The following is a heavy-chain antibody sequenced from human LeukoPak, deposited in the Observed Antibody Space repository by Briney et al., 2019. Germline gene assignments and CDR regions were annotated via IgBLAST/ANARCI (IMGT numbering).Heavy chain of an antibody. CDR3: ARLSGSYWGAFDI. CDR2: INPSGGST. D-gene: IGHD1-26*01. Sequence: GASVKVSCKASGYTFTSYYMHWVRQAPGQGLEWMGIINPSGGSTSYAQKFQGRVTITADESTSTAYMELSSLRSEDTAVYYCARLSGSYWGAFDIWGQGTMVTVSS. V-gene: IGHV1-46*01. CDR1: GYTFTSYY. J-gene: IGHJ3*02.